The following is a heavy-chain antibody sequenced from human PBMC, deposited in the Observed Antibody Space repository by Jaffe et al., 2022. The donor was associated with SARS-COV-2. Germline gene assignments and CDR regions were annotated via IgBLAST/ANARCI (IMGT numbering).Heavy chain of an antibody. CDR2: IWYDGSNK. CDR1: GFTFSSYG. J-gene: IGHJ4*02. CDR3: ARDGVVAPEAYFDY. V-gene: IGHV3-33*01. D-gene: IGHD2-15*01. Sequence: QVQLVESGGGVVQPGRSLRLSCAASGFTFSSYGMHWVRQAPGKGLEWVAVIWYDGSNKYYADSVKGRFTISRDNSKNTLYLQMNSLRAEDTAVYYCARDGVVAPEAYFDYWGQGTLVTVSS.